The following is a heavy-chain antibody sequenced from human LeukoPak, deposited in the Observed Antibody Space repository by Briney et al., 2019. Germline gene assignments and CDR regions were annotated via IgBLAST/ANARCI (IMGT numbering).Heavy chain of an antibody. CDR1: GGSFSGYY. CDR2: INHSGST. CDR3: QSRFLEWLLDY. J-gene: IGHJ4*02. V-gene: IGHV4-34*01. D-gene: IGHD3-3*01. Sequence: PSETLSLTCAVYGGSFSGYYWSWIRQPPGKGLEWIGEINHSGSTDYNPSLKSRVTVSVDTSKNQFSLKLSSVTAADTAVYYCQSRFLEWLLDYWGQGTLVTVSP.